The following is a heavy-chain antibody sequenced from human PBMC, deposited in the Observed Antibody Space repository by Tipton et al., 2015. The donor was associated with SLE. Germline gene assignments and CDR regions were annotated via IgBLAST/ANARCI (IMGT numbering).Heavy chain of an antibody. J-gene: IGHJ4*02. Sequence: SLRLSCAASGFTFSDYYMSWIRQAPGKGLEWVSYISGLGNIMYYGDSVKGRFTISRDNAKNSLYLQMNSLRGEDTAVYYCAKGPGGSYYSFDYWGQGTLVTVSS. CDR3: AKGPGGSYYSFDY. CDR2: ISGLGNIM. V-gene: IGHV3-11*04. CDR1: GFTFSDYY. D-gene: IGHD1-26*01.